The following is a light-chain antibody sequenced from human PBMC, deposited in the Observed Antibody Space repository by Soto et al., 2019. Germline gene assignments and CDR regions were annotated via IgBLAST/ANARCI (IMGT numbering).Light chain of an antibody. CDR3: SSYTSSSTLEV. Sequence: SVLTQPASVSGSPGQSITISCTGTRSDVGGYNYVSWYQHHPGKAPKLMIYDVSNRPSGVSNRFSGSKSGNTASLTISGLQAEDEADYYCSSYTSSSTLEVFGTGTKVTVL. CDR2: DVS. V-gene: IGLV2-14*03. J-gene: IGLJ1*01. CDR1: RSDVGGYNY.